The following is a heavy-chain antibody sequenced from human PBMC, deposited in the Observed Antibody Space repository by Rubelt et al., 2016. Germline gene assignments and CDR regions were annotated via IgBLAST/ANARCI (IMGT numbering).Heavy chain of an antibody. Sequence: QVQLVQSGAEVKKPGASVKVSCKASGYTFTSYAMHWVRQAPGQRLEWMGWINAGIGNTKYSEKFQGRVTITRDTSASTAYMELSSLRSEDTAVYYCARGYSYGYSFDYWGQGTLVTVSS. CDR3: ARGYSYGYSFDY. CDR1: GYTFTSYA. V-gene: IGHV1-3*01. CDR2: INAGIGNT. D-gene: IGHD5-18*01. J-gene: IGHJ4*02.